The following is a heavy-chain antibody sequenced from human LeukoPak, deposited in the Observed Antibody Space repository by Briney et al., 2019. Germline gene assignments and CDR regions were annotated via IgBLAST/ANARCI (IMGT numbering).Heavy chain of an antibody. D-gene: IGHD6-13*01. J-gene: IGHJ4*02. CDR2: IDPSDSYT. CDR1: VCSFTSSW. V-gene: IGHV5-10-1*01. Sequence: GESLNISGKGCVCSFTSSWIRWVRQMPGKGLEWTGRIDPSDSYTNYSPSFQGHVTISADKSISTAYLQWSSLKASDTAMYYCARIGVYHDETEDWGQGTLVTVSS. CDR3: ARIGVYHDETED.